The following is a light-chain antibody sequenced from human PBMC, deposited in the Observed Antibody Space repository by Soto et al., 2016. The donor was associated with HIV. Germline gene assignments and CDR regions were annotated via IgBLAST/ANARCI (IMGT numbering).Light chain of an antibody. V-gene: IGKV1-5*03. Sequence: DIQMTQSPSTLSASVGDRVTITCRASQSINSWLAWYQQKAGKAPKLLIYKASSLESGVPSRFSGSGSGTEFTLTISSLQPDDFATYYCQQTNVFLGITFGPGTKVDI. J-gene: IGKJ3*01. CDR1: QSINSW. CDR2: KAS. CDR3: QQTNVFLGIT.